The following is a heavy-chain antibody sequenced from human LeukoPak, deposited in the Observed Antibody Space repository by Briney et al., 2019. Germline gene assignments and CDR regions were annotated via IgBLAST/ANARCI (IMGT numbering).Heavy chain of an antibody. J-gene: IGHJ6*02. D-gene: IGHD6-19*01. Sequence: PGGSLRLSCAASGFIFNKHAMSWVRQAPGEGLEWVSGLSGSGGSTDYADSVKGRFTISRDNSKNMLYLQMNSLRAEDTAVYYCAKEAVADYYYYGMDVWGQGTTVTVSS. CDR2: LSGSGGST. V-gene: IGHV3-23*01. CDR3: AKEAVADYYYYGMDV. CDR1: GFIFNKHA.